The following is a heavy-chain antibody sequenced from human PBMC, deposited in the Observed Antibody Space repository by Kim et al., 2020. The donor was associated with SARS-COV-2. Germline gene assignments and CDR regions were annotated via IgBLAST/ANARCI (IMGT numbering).Heavy chain of an antibody. J-gene: IGHJ6*02. Sequence: GGSLRRSCAASGFTFSSYGMHWVRQAPGKGLEWVAVISYDGSNKYYADSVKGRFTISRDNSKNTLYLQMNSLRAEDTAVYYCAKDQFPSRITMVRGAPYYYYYGMDVWGQGTTVTVSS. CDR1: GFTFSSYG. D-gene: IGHD3-10*01. CDR2: ISYDGSNK. V-gene: IGHV3-30*18. CDR3: AKDQFPSRITMVRGAPYYYYYGMDV.